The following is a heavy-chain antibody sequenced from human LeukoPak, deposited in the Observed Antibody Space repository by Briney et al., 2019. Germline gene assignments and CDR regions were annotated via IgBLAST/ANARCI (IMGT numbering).Heavy chain of an antibody. Sequence: GRSLRLSCAASGFTFSSYGMHWVRQAPGKGLEWVAFISYDGSNKYYADSVKGRFNISRDNSKNTLYLQMNSLRAEDTAVYYCAKVSERLATVSNFDYWGQGTLVTVSS. V-gene: IGHV3-30*18. CDR1: GFTFSSYG. D-gene: IGHD6-19*01. CDR2: ISYDGSNK. J-gene: IGHJ4*02. CDR3: AKVSERLATVSNFDY.